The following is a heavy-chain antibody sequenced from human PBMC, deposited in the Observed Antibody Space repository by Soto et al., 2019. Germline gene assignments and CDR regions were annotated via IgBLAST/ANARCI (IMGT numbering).Heavy chain of an antibody. CDR1: GFTFSSYW. D-gene: IGHD3-3*01. J-gene: IGHJ6*02. CDR2: IKQDGSEK. V-gene: IGHV3-7*01. Sequence: GGSLRLSCAASGFTFSSYWMSWVRQAPGEGLEWVANIKQDGSEKYYVDSVKGRFTTSRDNAKNSLYLQMNSLRAEDTAVYYCARVDGHGYCDFWSGYMYYYYYYGMDVWGQGTTVTVSS. CDR3: ARVDGHGYCDFWSGYMYYYYYYGMDV.